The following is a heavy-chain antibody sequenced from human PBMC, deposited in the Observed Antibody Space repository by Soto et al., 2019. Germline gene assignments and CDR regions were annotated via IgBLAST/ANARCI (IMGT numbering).Heavy chain of an antibody. Sequence: EVQLVESGGGFVKPGGSLRLSCAASGFTFTKAWMNWVRQVPGKGLEWVSYISSSGSTIYYADSVKGRFTISRDNAKNSLYLQMNSLRDEDTAVYYCARDLRMVYAIDFDYWGQGTLVTVSS. CDR3: ARDLRMVYAIDFDY. D-gene: IGHD2-8*01. CDR1: GFTFTKAW. CDR2: ISSSGSTI. J-gene: IGHJ4*02. V-gene: IGHV3-48*02.